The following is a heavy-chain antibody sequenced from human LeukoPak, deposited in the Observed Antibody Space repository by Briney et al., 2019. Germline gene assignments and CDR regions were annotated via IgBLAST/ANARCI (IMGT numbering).Heavy chain of an antibody. D-gene: IGHD3-10*01. Sequence: PGGSLRLSCAASGFTFSSYEMNWVRQAPGKGLDWVSAISGSGSSTYYADSVKGRFTISRDNSKNTLYLQMNSLRAEDTAVYYCAKDHSSGYPDAFDIWGQGTMVTVSS. J-gene: IGHJ3*02. CDR2: ISGSGSST. V-gene: IGHV3-23*01. CDR1: GFTFSSYE. CDR3: AKDHSSGYPDAFDI.